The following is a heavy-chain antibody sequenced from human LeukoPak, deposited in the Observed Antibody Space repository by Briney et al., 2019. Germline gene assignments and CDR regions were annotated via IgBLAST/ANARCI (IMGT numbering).Heavy chain of an antibody. V-gene: IGHV3-30*02. D-gene: IGHD6-19*01. CDR3: AKVVREVAGFVWGWFDP. Sequence: GGSLRLSCAASGFTFSSYGMHWVRQAPGKGLEWVAFIRYDGSNKYYADSVKGRFTISRDNSKNTLYLQMNSLRAEDTAVYYCAKVVREVAGFVWGWFDPWGQGTLVTVSS. CDR1: GFTFSSYG. CDR2: IRYDGSNK. J-gene: IGHJ5*02.